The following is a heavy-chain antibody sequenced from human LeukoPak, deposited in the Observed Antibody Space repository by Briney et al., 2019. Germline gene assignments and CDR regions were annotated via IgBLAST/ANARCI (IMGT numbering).Heavy chain of an antibody. J-gene: IGHJ3*01. CDR1: GYTFTTYY. V-gene: IGHV1-46*01. Sequence: ASVKVSCKASGYTFTTYYMRWVRQAPGQGLEWMGIINPDGGSTTYAQKFQGRVTMTRDTATSTVYMELSSLRSEDTAVYYCARVDWSAFSFDVWGQGTLVTVSS. D-gene: IGHD3-9*01. CDR2: INPDGGST. CDR3: ARVDWSAFSFDV.